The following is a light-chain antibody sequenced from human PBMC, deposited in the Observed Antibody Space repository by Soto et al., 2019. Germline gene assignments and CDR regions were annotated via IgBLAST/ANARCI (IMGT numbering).Light chain of an antibody. J-gene: IGLJ2*01. V-gene: IGLV2-14*01. Sequence: QSALTQPASVSGSPGQSITISCTGTISDVGGYNFVSWYQQHPGKAPKLMIYEVSNRPSGVSNRFSGSKSGNTASLTISGLQDEDEADYYCSSYTSSSTRVFGGGTQLTVL. CDR3: SSYTSSSTRV. CDR1: ISDVGGYNF. CDR2: EVS.